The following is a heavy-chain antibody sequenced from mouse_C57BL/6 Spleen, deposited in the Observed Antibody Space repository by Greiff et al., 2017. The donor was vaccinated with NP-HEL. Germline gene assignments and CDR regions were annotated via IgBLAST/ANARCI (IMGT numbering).Heavy chain of an antibody. CDR2: INPLPVFT. CDR3: ARSYYGYDGAY. CDR1: FSPFPSSW. V-gene: IGHV1-53*01. D-gene: IGHD2-9*01. J-gene: IGHJ3*01. Sequence: QVQLQQPGTELVKPFSSFYLSFNSSFSPFPSSWLPWLPPRPGPGLEWIGTINPLPVFTNYNEKFKSKATLTVDKSSSTAYMQLSSLTSEDSAVYYCARSYYGYDGAYWGQGTLVTVSA.